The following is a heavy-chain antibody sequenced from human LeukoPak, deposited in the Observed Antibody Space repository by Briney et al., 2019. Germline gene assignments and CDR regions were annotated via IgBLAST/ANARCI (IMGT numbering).Heavy chain of an antibody. J-gene: IGHJ4*02. CDR2: IYYMGST. V-gene: IGHV4-39*01. CDR1: GGSISSSNYY. Sequence: SETLSLTCTVSGGSISSSNYYGGWIRQPPGKGLEWIGSIYYMGSTYYNPSLKSRVTISVDTSKNQFSLKLSSVTAADTAVYYCATNIVAATDYWGQGNLVTVSS. D-gene: IGHD1-26*01. CDR3: ATNIVAATDY.